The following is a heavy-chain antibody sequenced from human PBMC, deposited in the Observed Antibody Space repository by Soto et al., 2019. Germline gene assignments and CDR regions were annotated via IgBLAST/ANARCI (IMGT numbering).Heavy chain of an antibody. CDR1: GYTFTSYG. CDR3: ARDRGPSPDFWSGYSVGWKDYYYGMDV. J-gene: IGHJ6*02. CDR2: ISAYNGNT. D-gene: IGHD3-3*01. V-gene: IGHV1-18*04. Sequence: QVQLVQSGAEVKKPGASVKVSCKASGYTFTSYGISWVRQAPGQGLEWMGWISAYNGNTNYAQKLQGRVTMTTDTSTSTAYMELRSLRSDDTAVYYCARDRGPSPDFWSGYSVGWKDYYYGMDVWGQGTTVTVSS.